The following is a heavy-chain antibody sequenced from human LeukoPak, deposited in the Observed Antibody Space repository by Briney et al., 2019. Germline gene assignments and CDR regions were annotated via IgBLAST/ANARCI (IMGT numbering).Heavy chain of an antibody. D-gene: IGHD1-26*01. CDR1: GDSVSSKSAS. V-gene: IGHV6-1*01. J-gene: IGHJ4*02. CDR2: TYSRSKWFN. Sequence: SQTLSLTCAISGDSVSSKSASWNWIRQSPSRGLEWLGRTYSRSKWFNDYEVSVKGRVTINPDTSKNQFSLQLSSVTPDDTAVYYCARGTGSLDYWGQGTLVTVSS. CDR3: ARGTGSLDY.